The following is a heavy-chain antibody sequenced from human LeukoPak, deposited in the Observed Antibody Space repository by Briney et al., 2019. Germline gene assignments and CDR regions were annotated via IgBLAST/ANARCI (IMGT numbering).Heavy chain of an antibody. CDR2: IASSSSYI. CDR3: ARDPYSGRYGDYYYYYMDV. Sequence: GGSLGLSCAASGFTFSTYNMNWVRLAPGKGLEWVSSIASSSSYIYYADSVKGRFTISRDNAKNSLYLQMNSLRAEDTAVYYCARDPYSGRYGDYYYYYMDVWGKGTTVTVSS. CDR1: GFTFSTYN. J-gene: IGHJ6*03. V-gene: IGHV3-21*01. D-gene: IGHD1-26*01.